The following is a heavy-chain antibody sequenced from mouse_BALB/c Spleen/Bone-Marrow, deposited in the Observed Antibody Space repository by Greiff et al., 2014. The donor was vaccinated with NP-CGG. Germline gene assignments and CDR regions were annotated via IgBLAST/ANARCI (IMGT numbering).Heavy chain of an antibody. CDR2: IDPSDSET. CDR1: GYTFTSYW. J-gene: IGHJ2*01. CDR3: ARNWVYFDY. V-gene: IGHV1-69*02. Sequence: QLQQPGAELVKPGAPVKLSCKASGYTFTSYWMNWVKQRPGRGLEWIGRIDPSDSETHYNQKFKDKATLTVDKSSSTAYIQLSSLTSEDSAVYYCARNWVYFDYWGQGTTLTVSS. D-gene: IGHD4-1*01.